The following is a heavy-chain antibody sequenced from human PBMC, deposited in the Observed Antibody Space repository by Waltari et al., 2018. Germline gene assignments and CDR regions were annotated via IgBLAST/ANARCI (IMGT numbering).Heavy chain of an antibody. J-gene: IGHJ5*02. Sequence: QITLKESGPTLVKPTQTLTLTCTFSGFSLSTSGVGVGWIRQPPGKALEWLALIYWNDDKRYSPSLKSMLTITKYTSKNQVVLTMTNLDPVDTATYYCAHTGVGWSSNWFDPWGQGTLVTVSS. CDR1: GFSLSTSGVG. CDR2: IYWNDDK. D-gene: IGHD6-19*01. CDR3: AHTGVGWSSNWFDP. V-gene: IGHV2-5*01.